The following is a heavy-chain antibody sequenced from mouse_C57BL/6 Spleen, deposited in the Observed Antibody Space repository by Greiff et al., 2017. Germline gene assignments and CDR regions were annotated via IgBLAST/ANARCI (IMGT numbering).Heavy chain of an antibody. V-gene: IGHV1-42*01. CDR3: ASSGDSDGDYAMDY. CDR2: INPSTGGT. CDR1: GYSFTDYY. Sequence: VQLQQSGPELVKPGASVKISCKASGYSFTDYYMNWVKQSTEKSLEWIGEINPSTGGTTYNQKFKAKATLTVDKSSSTAYMQLNSLTSEDSAVYYGASSGDSDGDYAMDYWGQGTSVTVSS. J-gene: IGHJ4*01.